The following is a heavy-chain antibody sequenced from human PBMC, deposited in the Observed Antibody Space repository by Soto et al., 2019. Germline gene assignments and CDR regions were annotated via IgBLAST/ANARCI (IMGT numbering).Heavy chain of an antibody. CDR2: IKQDGSEK. J-gene: IGHJ4*02. V-gene: IGHV3-7*01. Sequence: PGGSLRLSCAASEFTFSSYWMSWVRQAPGKGLEWVANIKQDGSEKYYVDSVKGRFTISRDNAKNSLYLQMNSLRAEDTAVYYCARDFGDSYDYWGQGTLVTVSS. CDR3: ARDFGDSYDY. D-gene: IGHD5-18*01. CDR1: EFTFSSYW.